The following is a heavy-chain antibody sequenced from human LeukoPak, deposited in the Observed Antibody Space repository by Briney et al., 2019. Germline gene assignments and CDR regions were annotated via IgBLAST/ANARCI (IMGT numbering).Heavy chain of an antibody. D-gene: IGHD6-19*01. V-gene: IGHV3-30-3*01. CDR2: ISYDGSNK. Sequence: SGRSLRLSCAASGFTFSSYAMHWVRQAPGKGLEWVAVISYDGSNKYYADSVKGRFTISRDNSKNTLYLQMNSLKTEDTAVYYCTTDLRRYSSGWSFDYWGQGTLVTVSS. CDR3: TTDLRRYSSGWSFDY. J-gene: IGHJ4*02. CDR1: GFTFSSYA.